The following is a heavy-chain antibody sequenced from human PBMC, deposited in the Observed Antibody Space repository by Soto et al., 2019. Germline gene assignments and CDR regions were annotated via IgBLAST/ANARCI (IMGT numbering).Heavy chain of an antibody. CDR3: AKDRRAGGNYGFYSDF. CDR2: SSATGAGT. CDR1: GFTFSSYG. J-gene: IGHJ4*02. V-gene: IGHV3-23*01. Sequence: EVQLLESGGGLVQPGGSLRLSCAASGFTFSSYGMTWVRQAPGKGLEWVSFSSATGAGTYYADSVKGRFTISRDNSKNTVYPPMTSFRADDTAVYYCAKDRRAGGNYGFYSDFWGQGALVIVSS. D-gene: IGHD1-7*01.